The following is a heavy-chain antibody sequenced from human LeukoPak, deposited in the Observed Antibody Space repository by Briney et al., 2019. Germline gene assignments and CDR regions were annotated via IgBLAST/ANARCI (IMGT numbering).Heavy chain of an antibody. CDR1: GYTFTSYG. Sequence: ASVKVSCKASGYTFTSYGISWVRQAPGQGLEWMGWISAYNGNTNYAQKLQGRVTMTTDTSTSTAYMELSSLRSEDTAVYYCARRDYYGSGSYWGANWGQETLVTVSS. D-gene: IGHD3-10*01. CDR2: ISAYNGNT. CDR3: ARRDYYGSGSYWGAN. V-gene: IGHV1-18*01. J-gene: IGHJ4*02.